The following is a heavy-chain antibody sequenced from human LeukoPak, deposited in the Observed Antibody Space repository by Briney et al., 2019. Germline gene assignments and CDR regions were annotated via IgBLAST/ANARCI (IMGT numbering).Heavy chain of an antibody. CDR2: INTNTGNP. D-gene: IGHD3-9*01. V-gene: IGHV7-4-1*02. Sequence: ASVKVSCKASGYTFTSYAMNWVRQAPGQGLEWMGWINTNTGNPTYAQGFTGRFVFSLDTSVSTAYLQISSLKAEDTAVYYCARALNLRYFDWLLPNRLFDPWGQGTLVTVSS. CDR1: GYTFTSYA. J-gene: IGHJ5*02. CDR3: ARALNLRYFDWLLPNRLFDP.